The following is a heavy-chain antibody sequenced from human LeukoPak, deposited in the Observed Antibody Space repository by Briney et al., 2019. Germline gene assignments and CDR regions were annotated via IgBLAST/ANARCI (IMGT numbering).Heavy chain of an antibody. CDR3: ARAPMGTAPLY. CDR2: MNPVSGKA. D-gene: IGHD5-18*01. J-gene: IGHJ4*02. CDR1: GYTFTNFD. V-gene: IGHV1-8*01. Sequence: ASVKVSCKASGYTFTNFDINWVRQAPGQGLEWMGWMNPVSGKAGSAQKFQGRVTLTRDTSVNTAYMEVSSLTSDDTAFYYCARAPMGTAPLYWGQGTLVTVSS.